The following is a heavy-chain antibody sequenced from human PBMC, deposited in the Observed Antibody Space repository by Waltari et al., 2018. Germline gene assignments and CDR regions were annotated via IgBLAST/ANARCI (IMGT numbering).Heavy chain of an antibody. D-gene: IGHD6-6*01. CDR1: GFSLSTSGMR. Sequence: QVTLKESGPALVKPTQTLTLTCTFSGFSLSTSGMRVSWIRQPPGKALEWLARIDWDDNKFYRTSLKTRLKITKDTSKSQVVLTRTNMDPVDTAKYYWARKGVSPNVGDAFDIWGQGTMVTVSS. CDR2: IDWDDNK. CDR3: ARKGVSPNVGDAFDI. V-gene: IGHV2-70*04. J-gene: IGHJ3*02.